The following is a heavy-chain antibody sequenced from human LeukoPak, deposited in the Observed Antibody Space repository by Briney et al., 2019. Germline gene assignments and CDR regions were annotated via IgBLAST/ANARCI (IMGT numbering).Heavy chain of an antibody. CDR3: ATRRLRAAFDI. Sequence: ASVKVSCKASGYTFTGYYMHWVRQAPGQGLEWMGWISAYNGNTNYAQKLQGRVTMTTDTSTSTAYMELRSLRSDDTAVYYCATRRLRAAFDIWGQGTMVTVSS. CDR2: ISAYNGNT. D-gene: IGHD4-17*01. V-gene: IGHV1-18*04. J-gene: IGHJ3*02. CDR1: GYTFTGYY.